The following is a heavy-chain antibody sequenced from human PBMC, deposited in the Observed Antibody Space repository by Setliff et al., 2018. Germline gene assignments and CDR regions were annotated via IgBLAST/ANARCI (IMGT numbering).Heavy chain of an antibody. D-gene: IGHD2-8*01. CDR3: ARNGGLDY. CDR2: IKQDGSEK. Sequence: GESLRLSCAASGFTFSNSWMNWVRRAPGKGLEWVAIIKQDGSEKYYVDSVKGRFTISRDNTRNSLYLQMNSLRAEDTAVYYCARNGGLDYWGQGALVTVS. J-gene: IGHJ4*02. V-gene: IGHV3-7*01. CDR1: GFTFSNSW.